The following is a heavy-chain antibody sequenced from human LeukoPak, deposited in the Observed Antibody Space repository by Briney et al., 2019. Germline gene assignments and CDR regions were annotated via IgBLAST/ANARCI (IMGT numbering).Heavy chain of an antibody. J-gene: IGHJ4*02. V-gene: IGHV3-33*01. D-gene: IGHD3-10*01. CDR2: IWYDGSNK. CDR1: GFTFSSYG. CDR3: ARSWSGFGELLSYFDY. Sequence: GGSLRFSCAASGFTFSSYGMHWVRQAPGKGLEWVAVIWYDGSNKYYADSVKGRFTISRDNSKNTLYLQMNSLRAEDTAVYYCARSWSGFGELLSYFDYWGQGTLVTVSS.